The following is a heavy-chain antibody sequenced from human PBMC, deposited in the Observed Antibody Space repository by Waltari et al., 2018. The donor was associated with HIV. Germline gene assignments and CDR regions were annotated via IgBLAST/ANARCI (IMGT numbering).Heavy chain of an antibody. CDR1: GFTFSSYW. J-gene: IGHJ6*02. CDR2: IKYEGSGK. CDR3: ARDQEVVRGYYFGMDV. V-gene: IGHV3-7*01. Sequence: EEQLVESGGTLVQPGGSLRLSCAASGFTFSSYWMTWVRQAPGKGLEWVANIKYEGSGKYYVDSVKGRFTISRDNAKMSLYLQMNSLRAEDTAVYYCARDQEVVRGYYFGMDVWGQGTTVTV. D-gene: IGHD2-15*01.